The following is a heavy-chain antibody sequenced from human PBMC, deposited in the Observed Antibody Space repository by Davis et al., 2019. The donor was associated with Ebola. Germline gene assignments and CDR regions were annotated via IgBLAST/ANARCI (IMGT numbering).Heavy chain of an antibody. D-gene: IGHD4-23*01. CDR3: ARGGFGFMTTVGSGDY. Sequence: PGGSLRLSCAASGFTFSDYYMGWIRQAPGKGLEWVSYISSSDISRSGSSIYYADSVKGRFTISRDNAKNSLYLQMNSLRAEDTAIYYCARGGFGFMTTVGSGDYWGQGTLVTVSS. V-gene: IGHV3-11*04. CDR1: GFTFSDYY. J-gene: IGHJ4*02. CDR2: ISSSDISRSGSSI.